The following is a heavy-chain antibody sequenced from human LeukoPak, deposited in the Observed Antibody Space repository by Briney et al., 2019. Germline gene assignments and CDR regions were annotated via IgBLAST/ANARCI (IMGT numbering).Heavy chain of an antibody. J-gene: IGHJ5*02. D-gene: IGHD6-13*01. CDR2: IIPILGIA. CDR3: ARDEEQQPGSLDP. CDR1: GGTFSSYA. V-gene: IGHV1-69*04. Sequence: SVKVSCKASGGTFSSYAISWVRQAPGQGLEWMGRIIPILGIANYAQKFQGRVTITADKSTGTAYMELSSLRSEDTAVYYCARDEEQQPGSLDPWGQGTLVTVSS.